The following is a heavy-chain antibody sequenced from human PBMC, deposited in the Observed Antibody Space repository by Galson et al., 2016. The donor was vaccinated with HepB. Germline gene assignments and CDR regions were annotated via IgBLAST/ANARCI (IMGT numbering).Heavy chain of an antibody. D-gene: IGHD3-22*01. CDR1: GGSISSNNC. V-gene: IGHV4-4*02. CDR3: ARVGNYESSGYFDS. CDR2: VYHTGST. J-gene: IGHJ4*02. Sequence: SETLSLICAVSGGSISSNNCWTWVRQPPGKGLERIWDVYHTGSTNHNPSLKSRVTISIDKTKNQFSLKLSSVTAADTAVYYCARVGNYESSGYFDSWGQGTLVTVSS.